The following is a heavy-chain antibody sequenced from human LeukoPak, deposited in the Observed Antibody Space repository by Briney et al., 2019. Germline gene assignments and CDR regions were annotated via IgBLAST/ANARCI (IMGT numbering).Heavy chain of an antibody. CDR1: GFTFSSYW. Sequence: GGSLRLSCAASGFTFSSYWMHWVRQAPGKGLVWVSRINSDGSSTSYADSVKGRFTISRDNAKNTLYLQMNSLRAEDTAAYYCARAYYYDSSVLDYWGLGTLVTVSS. J-gene: IGHJ4*02. D-gene: IGHD3-22*01. V-gene: IGHV3-74*01. CDR2: INSDGSST. CDR3: ARAYYYDSSVLDY.